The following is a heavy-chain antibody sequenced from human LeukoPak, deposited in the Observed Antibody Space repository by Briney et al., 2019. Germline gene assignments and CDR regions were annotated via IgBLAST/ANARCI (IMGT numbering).Heavy chain of an antibody. J-gene: IGHJ4*02. D-gene: IGHD4-17*01. V-gene: IGHV3-30*03. CDR1: GFTFSSSG. CDR2: ISYDGRNK. Sequence: GSLRLSCAASGFTFSSSGMHWVRQAPGKGLEWVAVISYDGRNKYYADSVKGRFTISRDNSKNTLYLEMNSLRAEDTAVYYCASAGTSYGDQFFDYWGQGTLVTVSS. CDR3: ASAGTSYGDQFFDY.